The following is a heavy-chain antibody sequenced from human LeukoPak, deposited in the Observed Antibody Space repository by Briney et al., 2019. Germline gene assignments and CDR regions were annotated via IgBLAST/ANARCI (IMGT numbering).Heavy chain of an antibody. CDR2: IYDSGST. Sequence: SGTLSLTCAVSGGSISSSNSWSWVRQSPGKGLEWIGEIYDSGSTNYNSSLKSRVTISVDKSKNQFSLKLSSVTAADTAVYYCARTRRAITMIVVATKGNYYFDYWGQGTLVTVSS. V-gene: IGHV4-4*02. J-gene: IGHJ4*02. CDR1: GGSISSSNS. CDR3: ARTRRAITMIVVATKGNYYFDY. D-gene: IGHD3-22*01.